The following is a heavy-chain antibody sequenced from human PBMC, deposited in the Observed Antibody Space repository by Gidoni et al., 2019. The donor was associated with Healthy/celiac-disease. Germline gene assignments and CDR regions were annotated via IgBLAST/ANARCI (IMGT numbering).Heavy chain of an antibody. Sequence: QVQLQESGPGLVKPSGTLSLTCAVSGGSISSSNWWSWVRQPPGKGLEWLGEIYNSVSTNYNPSLKSRVTISVDKSKNQFSLKLSSVTAADTAVYYCARAHSSSSWGNWFDPWGQGTLVTVSS. CDR3: ARAHSSSSWGNWFDP. CDR1: GGSISSSNW. J-gene: IGHJ5*02. D-gene: IGHD6-6*01. V-gene: IGHV4-4*02. CDR2: IYNSVST.